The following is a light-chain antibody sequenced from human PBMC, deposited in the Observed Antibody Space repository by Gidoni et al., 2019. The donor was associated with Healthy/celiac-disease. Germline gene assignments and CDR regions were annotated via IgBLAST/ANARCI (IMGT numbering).Light chain of an antibody. CDR2: DNN. J-gene: IGLJ2*01. Sequence: QSVLTQPPSVSAAPGQKVTISCSGSSFNIGNNFVSWYQQLPGTATKLLIYDNNKRPSGIPDRFSGSKSGTSATLGITGLQTGDEADYYCGTWDSSLSAGDVVFGGGTKLTVL. CDR3: GTWDSSLSAGDVV. CDR1: SFNIGNNF. V-gene: IGLV1-51*01.